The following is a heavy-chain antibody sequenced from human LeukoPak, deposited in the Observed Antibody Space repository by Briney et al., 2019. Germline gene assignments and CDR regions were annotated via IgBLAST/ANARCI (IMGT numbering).Heavy chain of an antibody. Sequence: GGSLRLSCAASGFTFNSYAMSWVPQAPGKGLEWVSAISGSGARTYYAGSVKGRFTISRDTSKYTLYLQMNSLRAEETAVYYCAKLGQWLDPYFDSWGQGTLVTVSS. V-gene: IGHV3-23*01. J-gene: IGHJ4*02. CDR1: GFTFNSYA. CDR3: AKLGQWLDPYFDS. D-gene: IGHD6-19*01. CDR2: ISGSGART.